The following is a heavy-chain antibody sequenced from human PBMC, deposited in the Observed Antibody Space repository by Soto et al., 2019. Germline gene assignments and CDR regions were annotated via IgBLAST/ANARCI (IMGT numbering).Heavy chain of an antibody. V-gene: IGHV5-51*01. J-gene: IGHJ6*02. CDR3: ARTYYDFWSGPFYYYYGMDV. CDR2: IYPGDSDT. Sequence: PGESLKISCNGSGYSFTIYWIGWVRQMPGKGLEWMGIIYPGDSDTRYSPSFQGQVTISADKSISTAYLQWSSLKASDTAMYYCARTYYDFWSGPFYYYYGMDVWGQGTTVTVSS. CDR1: GYSFTIYW. D-gene: IGHD3-3*01.